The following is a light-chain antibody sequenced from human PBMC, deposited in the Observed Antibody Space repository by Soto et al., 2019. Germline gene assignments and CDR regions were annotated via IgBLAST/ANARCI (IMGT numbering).Light chain of an antibody. Sequence: EIVMTQSPATLSVSPGERATLSCRASQSVSSNLAWYQQKPGQAPRLLIYGASTTATGIPARFSGSGSGTEFTLTITSLQSEDFALYYCQQYNNWPPWTFGQGTKVEIK. J-gene: IGKJ1*01. CDR1: QSVSSN. V-gene: IGKV3-15*01. CDR2: GAS. CDR3: QQYNNWPPWT.